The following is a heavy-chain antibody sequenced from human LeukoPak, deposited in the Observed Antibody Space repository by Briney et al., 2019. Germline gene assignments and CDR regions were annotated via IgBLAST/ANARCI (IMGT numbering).Heavy chain of an antibody. J-gene: IGHJ4*02. V-gene: IGHV3-30*03. CDR1: GFTFSSYG. CDR3: ARDRSGAARPWGGVY. D-gene: IGHD6-6*01. Sequence: GRSLRLSCAASGFTFSSYGIHWVRQAPGKGLEWVAVISYDGSNKFYGDSVKGRFTISRDNSKNTLYLQMNSLRAEDTAVYYCARDRSGAARPWGGVYWGQGTLVTVSS. CDR2: ISYDGSNK.